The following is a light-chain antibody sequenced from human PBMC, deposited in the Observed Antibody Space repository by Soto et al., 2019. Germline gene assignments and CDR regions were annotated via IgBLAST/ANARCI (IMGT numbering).Light chain of an antibody. J-gene: IGKJ2*01. CDR1: PSVSSSY. CDR3: QQYCSSDT. V-gene: IGKV3-20*01. Sequence: EIVLTQSPGTLSLSPGERATLSCRASPSVSSSYLAWYQQKPGQAHRLLIYGASSRATGIPDRFSGSGSGTDFTLTISRLEPEDFAVYYYQQYCSSDTFGQGTRLEIK. CDR2: GAS.